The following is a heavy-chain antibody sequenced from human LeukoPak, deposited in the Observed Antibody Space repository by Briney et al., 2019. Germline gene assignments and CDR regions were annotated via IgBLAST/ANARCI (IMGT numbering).Heavy chain of an antibody. CDR2: IYYSGST. V-gene: IGHV4-30-4*01. Sequence: PSETLSLTCTVSGGSISSYYWSWIRQPPGKGLEWIGYIYYSGSTYYNPSLKSRVTISVDTSKNQFSLKLSSVTAADTAVYYCARDVRGIVGTTHFDYWGQGTLVTVSS. CDR1: GGSISSYY. CDR3: ARDVRGIVGTTHFDY. D-gene: IGHD1-26*01. J-gene: IGHJ4*02.